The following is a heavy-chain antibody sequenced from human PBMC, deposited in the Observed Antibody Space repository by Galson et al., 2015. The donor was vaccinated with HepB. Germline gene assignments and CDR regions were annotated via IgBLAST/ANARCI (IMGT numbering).Heavy chain of an antibody. CDR1: GYTFTSYG. CDR3: ARDWLGYRFLEWAGYYYYGMDV. Sequence: SVKVSCKASGYTFTSYGISWVRQAPGQGLEWMGWISAYNGNTNYAQKLQGRVTMTTDTSTSTAYMELRSLRSDDTAVYYCARDWLGYRFLEWAGYYYYGMDVWGQGATVTVSS. CDR2: ISAYNGNT. V-gene: IGHV1-18*04. J-gene: IGHJ6*02. D-gene: IGHD3-3*01.